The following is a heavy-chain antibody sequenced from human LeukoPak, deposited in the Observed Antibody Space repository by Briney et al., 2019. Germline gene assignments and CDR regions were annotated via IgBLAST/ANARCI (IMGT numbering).Heavy chain of an antibody. CDR1: GFTVSSNY. CDR3: ARTYYDFWSGPYAFDF. J-gene: IGHJ3*01. D-gene: IGHD3-3*01. V-gene: IGHV3-66*02. CDR2: IYSGGST. Sequence: GGSLRLSCAASGFTVSSNYMSWVRQAPGKGLEWVSVIYSGGSTYYADSVKGRFTISRDNSKNTLYLQMNSLRAEDTAVYYCARTYYDFWSGPYAFDFWGQGTLVTVSS.